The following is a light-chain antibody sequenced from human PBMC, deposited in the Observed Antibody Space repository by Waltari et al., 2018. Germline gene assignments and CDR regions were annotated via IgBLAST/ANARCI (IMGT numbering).Light chain of an antibody. CDR3: VAWDDSLNAVL. V-gene: IGLV1-44*01. Sequence: QSVLTQPPSASGTPGQRVTIPCSGSSSNISSTTVNWYQQPPGTAPKLLIYSNNQRPSGVPDRFSGSKSGTSASLAISGLQSEDEADYYCVAWDDSLNAVLFGGGTKLTVL. CDR1: SSNISSTT. CDR2: SNN. J-gene: IGLJ2*01.